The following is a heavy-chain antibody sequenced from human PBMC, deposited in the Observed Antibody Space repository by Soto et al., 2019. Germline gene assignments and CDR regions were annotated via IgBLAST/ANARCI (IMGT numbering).Heavy chain of an antibody. V-gene: IGHV6-1*01. Sequence: QVQLQQSGPGLVKPSQTLSLTCAISGDSVSSNSAAWNWIRQSPSRGLEWLGRTYYRSKWYNDYAVSVKSRITINPDTSKHQFSLQLNSVTPEDTAVYYCARDTYYYDSGGYYCGYYYYGMDVWGQGTTVTVSS. CDR3: ARDTYYYDSGGYYCGYYYYGMDV. CDR2: TYYRSKWYN. J-gene: IGHJ6*02. CDR1: GDSVSSNSAA. D-gene: IGHD3-22*01.